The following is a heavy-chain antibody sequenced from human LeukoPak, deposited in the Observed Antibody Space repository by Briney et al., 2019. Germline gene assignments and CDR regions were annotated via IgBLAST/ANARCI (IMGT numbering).Heavy chain of an antibody. CDR3: AREGSGGSCYD. D-gene: IGHD2-15*01. CDR1: GYSIGSGYY. Sequence: KPSETLSLTCAVSGYSIGSGYYWGWIRQPPGKGLEWIGTIYHSGSTYYNPSLKSRVTISADTSKNQFSLKLSSVTAADTAVYYCAREGSGGSCYDWGQGTLVTVSS. J-gene: IGHJ4*02. V-gene: IGHV4-38-2*02. CDR2: IYHSGST.